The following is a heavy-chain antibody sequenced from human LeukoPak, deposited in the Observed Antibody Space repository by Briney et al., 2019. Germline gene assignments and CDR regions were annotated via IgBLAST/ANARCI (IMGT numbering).Heavy chain of an antibody. J-gene: IGHJ4*02. Sequence: GGSLRPSCAASGFTFSNYWMHWVRQAPGKGLVWVSRINSDGDIIMYADSVKGRFTISRDNAKKTLYLQMNSLRAEDTAVYYCAKDPYYDFWSGYYKEVWYWGQGTLVTVSS. CDR1: GFTFSNYW. CDR3: AKDPYYDFWSGYYKEVWY. CDR2: INSDGDII. D-gene: IGHD3-3*01. V-gene: IGHV3-74*03.